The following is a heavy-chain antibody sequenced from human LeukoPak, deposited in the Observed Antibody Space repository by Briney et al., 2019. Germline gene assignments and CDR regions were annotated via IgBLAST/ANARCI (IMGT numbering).Heavy chain of an antibody. CDR2: ISGSGGKP. J-gene: IGHJ4*02. CDR3: AKRGLVIRVILVGFHKEAYYFDS. V-gene: IGHV3-23*01. Sequence: QSGGSLRLSCAVSGVTLSNYGMSWVSQAPGKGLEWVAGISGSGGKPNYADSVKGRFTISRDNPKNTLYLQMNSLRAEDTAVYFCAKRGLVIRVILVGFHKEAYYFDSWGQGALVTVYS. D-gene: IGHD3-22*01. CDR1: GVTLSNYG.